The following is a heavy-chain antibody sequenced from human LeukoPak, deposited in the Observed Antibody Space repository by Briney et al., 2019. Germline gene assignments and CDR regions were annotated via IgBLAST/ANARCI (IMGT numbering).Heavy chain of an antibody. D-gene: IGHD2/OR15-2a*01. V-gene: IGHV3-21*01. CDR1: GFSVSHHN. CDR2: ISGSGGYI. J-gene: IGHJ6*03. Sequence: PGGSLRLSCAASGFSVSHHNLNWVRQAPGKGLEWVSSISGSGGYIYYADSLKGRFTISRDNADNSLYLQLNDLRAEDTAVYYCARVPSSIYYFYMDVWGKGTTVTVSS. CDR3: ARVPSSIYYFYMDV.